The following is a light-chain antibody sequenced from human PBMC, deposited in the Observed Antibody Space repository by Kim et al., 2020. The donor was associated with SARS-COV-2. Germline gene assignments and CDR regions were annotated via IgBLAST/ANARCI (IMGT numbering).Light chain of an antibody. J-gene: IGLJ2*01. Sequence: GQRVPSSCTGSSSNIGADYDVQWYQHLPGTAPKLLIYGNNNRPSGVPDRFSGSKSGTSASLAITGLQAVDEADYYCQSYDRSLTVVFGGGTQLTVL. CDR3: QSYDRSLTVV. CDR1: SSNIGADYD. CDR2: GNN. V-gene: IGLV1-40*01.